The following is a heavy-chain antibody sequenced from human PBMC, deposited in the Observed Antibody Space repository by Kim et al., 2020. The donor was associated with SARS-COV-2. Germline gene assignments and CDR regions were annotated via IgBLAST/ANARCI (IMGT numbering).Heavy chain of an antibody. J-gene: IGHJ6*02. V-gene: IGHV1-3*01. CDR1: GYTFTSYA. Sequence: ASVKVSCKASGYTFTSYAMHWVRQAPGQRLEWMGCINAGNGNTKYSQKFQGRVTITRDTSASTAYMELSSLRSEDTAVYYCARDVYGSGTGPLYGMDVWGQGTTVTVSS. D-gene: IGHD3-10*01. CDR2: INAGNGNT. CDR3: ARDVYGSGTGPLYGMDV.